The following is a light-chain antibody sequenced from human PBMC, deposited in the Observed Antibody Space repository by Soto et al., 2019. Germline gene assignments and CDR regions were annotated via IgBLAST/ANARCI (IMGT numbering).Light chain of an antibody. CDR1: QSVSNN. CDR3: QQYNNWPRT. Sequence: ESFMTQSPSTLSVSPVGIATLSCRASQSVSNNLAWYQQKLGQAPRLLIYGASTRATGIPARFSGSGSGTEFTLTISSLQSEDFAVYYCQQYNNWPRTFGQGTKVDIK. J-gene: IGKJ1*01. V-gene: IGKV3D-15*01. CDR2: GAS.